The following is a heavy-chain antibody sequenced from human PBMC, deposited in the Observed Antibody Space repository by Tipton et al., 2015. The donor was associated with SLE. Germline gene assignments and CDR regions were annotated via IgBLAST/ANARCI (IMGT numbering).Heavy chain of an antibody. D-gene: IGHD6-13*01. J-gene: IGHJ4*02. V-gene: IGHV4-38-2*01. Sequence: LRLSCAVSGYSISSGHYWGWIRQPPGKGLEWIASISHSGNTYYTPSLKSRVSISVNTSKNHFSLRLNSVTAADTAVFYCARHGWQQLDRDGFDFWGQGTLVTVSS. CDR3: ARHGWQQLDRDGFDF. CDR2: ISHSGNT. CDR1: GYSISSGHY.